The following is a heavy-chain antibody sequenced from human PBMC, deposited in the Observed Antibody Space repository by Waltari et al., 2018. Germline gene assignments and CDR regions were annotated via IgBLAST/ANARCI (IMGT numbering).Heavy chain of an antibody. CDR2: IYTSENT. V-gene: IGHV4-4*07. D-gene: IGHD1-26*01. CDR1: GGSIRNYV. CDR3: ARENRGRSYSHFDY. Sequence: QVQLQESGPGLVKPSETLSLTCPVSGGSIRNYVWSWIRQPAGKGLEWIGRIYTSENTNYNPSLKSRVTMSVDTSKNQFSLKLNSVTAADTAVYYCARENRGRSYSHFDYWGQGTLVTVSS. J-gene: IGHJ4*02.